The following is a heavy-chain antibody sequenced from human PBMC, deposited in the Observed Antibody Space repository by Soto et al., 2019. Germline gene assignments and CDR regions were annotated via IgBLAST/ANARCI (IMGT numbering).Heavy chain of an antibody. V-gene: IGHV2-26*01. CDR3: VRIQGYSGGSSSWRFNWFDP. CDR2: IFWNDEK. J-gene: IGHJ5*02. D-gene: IGHD6-19*01. CDR1: GFSLSNARMG. Sequence: QVTLKESGPVLVKPTETLTLTCTVSGFSLSNARMGVSWIRQPPGKALEWLAHIFWNDEKSYSTSLKSRLTIANDTSKCQVVLTMTHMDPVDTATYYCVRIQGYSGGSSSWRFNWFDPWGKGTLVTVSS.